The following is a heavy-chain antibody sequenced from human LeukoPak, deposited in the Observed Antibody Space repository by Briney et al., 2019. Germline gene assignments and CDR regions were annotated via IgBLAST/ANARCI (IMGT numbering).Heavy chain of an antibody. D-gene: IGHD1-26*01. Sequence: GVSLKISCKGSGYSFTSYWITWVRQMPGKGLGWMGRIDPSDSYTIHSPSFQGHVTISADKSISTAYLQWRSLKASDTAMYYCARALGSGYALDVWGQGTTVTVSS. CDR2: IDPSDSYT. V-gene: IGHV5-10-1*01. J-gene: IGHJ6*02. CDR1: GYSFTSYW. CDR3: ARALGSGYALDV.